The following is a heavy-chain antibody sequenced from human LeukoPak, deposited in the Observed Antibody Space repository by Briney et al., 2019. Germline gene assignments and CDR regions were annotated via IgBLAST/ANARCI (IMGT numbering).Heavy chain of an antibody. J-gene: IGHJ3*02. CDR2: ISSSSSTI. CDR3: ARDKYGSPGAFDI. Sequence: PGGSLRLSCAASGFTFSSYSMNWVRQAPGKGLEWVSYISSSSSTIYYADSVKGRFTISRDNAKNPLYLQMNSLRAEDTAVYYCARDKYGSPGAFDIWGQGTMVTVSS. CDR1: GFTFSSYS. D-gene: IGHD1-26*01. V-gene: IGHV3-48*04.